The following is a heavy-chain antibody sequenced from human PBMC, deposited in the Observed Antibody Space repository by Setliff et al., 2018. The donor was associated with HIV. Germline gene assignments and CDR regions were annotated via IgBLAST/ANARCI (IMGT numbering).Heavy chain of an antibody. Sequence: LRLSCAASGFTFRNYKFNWVRQAPGRGLEWVSSISIGSGGAIDYADSVQGRFTISRDNSKNSLYLQMNSLRVEDTAVYYCASEVCRHSGGYCYDSYAFDIWGQGTLVTVSS. CDR1: GFTFRNYK. D-gene: IGHD3-22*01. CDR2: ISIGSGGAI. V-gene: IGHV3-48*03. CDR3: ASEVCRHSGGYCYDSYAFDI. J-gene: IGHJ3*02.